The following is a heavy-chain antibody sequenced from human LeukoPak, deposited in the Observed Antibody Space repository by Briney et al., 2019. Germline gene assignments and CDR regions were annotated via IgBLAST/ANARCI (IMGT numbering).Heavy chain of an antibody. CDR3: ARGLRLGMVRGVGFDY. J-gene: IGHJ4*02. Sequence: ASVKVSCKASGYTFTGYYMHWVRQAPGQGLEWMGWINPNSGGTNYAQKFQGRVTMTRDTSISTAYMELSRLRSDDTAVYYCARGLRLGMVRGVGFDYWGQGTLVTVSS. V-gene: IGHV1-2*02. CDR2: INPNSGGT. D-gene: IGHD3-10*01. CDR1: GYTFTGYY.